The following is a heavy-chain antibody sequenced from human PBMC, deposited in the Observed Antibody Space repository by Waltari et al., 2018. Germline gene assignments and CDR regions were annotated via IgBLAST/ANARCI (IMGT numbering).Heavy chain of an antibody. Sequence: QVQLVQSGAEVKKPGSSVKVSCKASGGTFSSYTISWVRQAPGKGLEWMGRISPILGIANYAQKFQGRGTITADKSTSTAYMELSSLRSEDTAVYYCARVGSLQGDYWGQGTLVTVSS. J-gene: IGHJ4*02. D-gene: IGHD3-16*01. CDR1: GGTFSSYT. V-gene: IGHV1-69*02. CDR2: ISPILGIA. CDR3: ARVGSLQGDY.